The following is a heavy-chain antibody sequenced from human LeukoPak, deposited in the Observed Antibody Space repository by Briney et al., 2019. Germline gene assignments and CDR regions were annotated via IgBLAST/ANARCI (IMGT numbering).Heavy chain of an antibody. V-gene: IGHV3-15*01. CDR2: IKSKTDGGTT. J-gene: IGHJ5*02. CDR1: GFTFSNAW. D-gene: IGHD3-22*01. Sequence: PGGSLRLSCAASGFTFSNAWMSWVRQAPGKGLEWVGRIKSKTDGGTTDYAAPVKGRFTISRDDSKNTLYLQKNSLKTEDTAVYYCTTDGELGTYYYDTPPNWFDPWGQGTLVTVSS. CDR3: TTDGELGTYYYDTPPNWFDP.